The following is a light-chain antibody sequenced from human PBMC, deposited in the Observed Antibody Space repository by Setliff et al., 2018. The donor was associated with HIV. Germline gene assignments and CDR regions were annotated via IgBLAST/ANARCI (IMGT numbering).Light chain of an antibody. J-gene: IGLJ2*01. CDR1: TSNIRINT. CDR3: AAWDDRLNGPV. V-gene: IGLV1-44*01. CDR2: ANS. Sequence: QSVLTQPLSASGTPGQRVTISCSGSTSNIRINTINWYQHLPGTAPKLLIYANSQRPSGVPDRFSGSKSGTSASLAISGLQSEDEADYYCAAWDDRLNGPVVGGGTK.